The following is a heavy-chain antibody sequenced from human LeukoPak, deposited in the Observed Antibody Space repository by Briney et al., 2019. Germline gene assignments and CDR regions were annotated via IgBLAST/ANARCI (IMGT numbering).Heavy chain of an antibody. J-gene: IGHJ4*02. CDR2: VNHSGST. D-gene: IGHD2-2*01. V-gene: IGHV4-38-2*02. CDR1: GSSISSGYY. CDR3: ARAAYCSSTNCYGFDY. Sequence: PSETLSLTCTVSGSSISSGYYWGWIRQPPGKGLEWVGEVNHSGSTYYNPSLKSRVTFSVDTSKKQFSLKLTSVTAADTAVYYCARAAYCSSTNCYGFDYWGQGTLVTVSS.